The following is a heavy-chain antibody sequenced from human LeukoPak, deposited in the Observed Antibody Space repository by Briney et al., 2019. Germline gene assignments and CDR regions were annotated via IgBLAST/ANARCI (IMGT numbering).Heavy chain of an antibody. CDR1: GGSISSGSYY. Sequence: SETLSLTCTVSGGSISSGSYYWNWIRQPAGKGLEWIGRIYTSGSTNYNPSLKSRVTISADTSKNQFSLKLSSLTAADTAVYYCARDADGYNGSYYYYYMGVWGKGTTVTVSS. D-gene: IGHD5-24*01. CDR2: IYTSGST. V-gene: IGHV4-61*02. CDR3: ARDADGYNGSYYYYYMGV. J-gene: IGHJ6*03.